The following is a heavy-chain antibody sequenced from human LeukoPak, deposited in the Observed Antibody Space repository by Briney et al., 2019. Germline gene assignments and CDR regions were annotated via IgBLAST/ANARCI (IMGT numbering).Heavy chain of an antibody. Sequence: SVKVSCKASGGTFSIYAINWVRQAPGQGLEWMGGIIPLFGTPNYAQKFQGRVTITADESTNTAYMELNSLRAEDTAVYYCAKEGGNYPAFDYWGQGTLVTVPS. D-gene: IGHD1-26*01. J-gene: IGHJ4*02. V-gene: IGHV1-69*13. CDR3: AKEGGNYPAFDY. CDR2: IIPLFGTP. CDR1: GGTFSIYA.